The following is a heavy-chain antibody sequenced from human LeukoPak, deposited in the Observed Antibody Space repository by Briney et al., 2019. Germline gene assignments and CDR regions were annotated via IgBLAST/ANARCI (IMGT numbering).Heavy chain of an antibody. Sequence: PGGSLRLSCAASGFTFSSYGMHWGRQAPGKGLEWVAFIRYDGSNKYYADSVKGRFTISRDNSKNTLYLQMNSLRAEDTAVYYCAKDARDRLRFLEWSSFDYWGQGTLVTVSS. CDR2: IRYDGSNK. V-gene: IGHV3-30*02. D-gene: IGHD3-3*01. CDR1: GFTFSSYG. J-gene: IGHJ4*02. CDR3: AKDARDRLRFLEWSSFDY.